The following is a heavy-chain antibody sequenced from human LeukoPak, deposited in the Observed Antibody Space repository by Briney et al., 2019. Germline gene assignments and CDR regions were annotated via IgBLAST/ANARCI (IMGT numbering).Heavy chain of an antibody. CDR2: INANGIGT. Sequence: GSLRLSCAASGFTFDTYAMSWVRQAPGKGLEWVSAINANGIGTFHADSVKGRFTISRDNSKNTLFLQMSSLRAEDTALYYCAKHPVSGNFDYWGQGALVTVSS. CDR1: GFTFDTYA. CDR3: AKHPVSGNFDY. J-gene: IGHJ4*02. D-gene: IGHD5/OR15-5a*01. V-gene: IGHV3-23*01.